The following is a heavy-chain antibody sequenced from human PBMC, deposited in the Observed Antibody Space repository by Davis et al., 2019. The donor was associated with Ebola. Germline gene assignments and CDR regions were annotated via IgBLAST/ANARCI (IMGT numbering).Heavy chain of an antibody. CDR1: GGTFSGSG. J-gene: IGHJ6*03. CDR3: ARQQLPSIGNHYYYYMDV. D-gene: IGHD6-13*01. V-gene: IGHV1-69*05. Sequence: SVKVSCKTSGGTFSGSGVSWVRQAPGQGLEWMGGIVPVFKTTNYAQKFQGRVTMTRDTSTSTVYMELSSLRSEDTAVYYCARQQLPSIGNHYYYYMDVWGKGTTVTVSS. CDR2: IVPVFKTT.